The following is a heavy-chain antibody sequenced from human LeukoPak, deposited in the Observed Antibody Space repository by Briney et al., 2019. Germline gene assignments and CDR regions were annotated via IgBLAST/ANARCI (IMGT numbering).Heavy chain of an antibody. CDR1: GFNFKSYA. Sequence: GGSLRLSCAATGFNFKSYAMTWVRQAPGKGLEWVSVMCGSGDSTYYAASVKGRFTISRDNSKNTLSLQMNSLRAEDTAIYYCAKCGRYPPGYVDPWGQGTLVTVSA. CDR2: MCGSGDST. V-gene: IGHV3-23*01. CDR3: AKCGRYPPGYVDP. D-gene: IGHD6-13*01. J-gene: IGHJ5*02.